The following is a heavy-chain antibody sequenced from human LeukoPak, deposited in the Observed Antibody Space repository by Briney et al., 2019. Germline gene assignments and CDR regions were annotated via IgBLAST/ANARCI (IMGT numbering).Heavy chain of an antibody. J-gene: IGHJ4*02. V-gene: IGHV4-61*02. CDR3: ARGFWRGNYFDY. CDR2: IYTSGIT. CDR1: GGSISSGSYY. D-gene: IGHD3-3*01. Sequence: SETLSLTCTVSGGSISSGSYYWNWIRQPAGKGLEWIGRIYTSGITNHNPSLKSRVTISVDTSKNHFSLKLSSVTAADTAVYYCARGFWRGNYFDYWGQGTLVTVSS.